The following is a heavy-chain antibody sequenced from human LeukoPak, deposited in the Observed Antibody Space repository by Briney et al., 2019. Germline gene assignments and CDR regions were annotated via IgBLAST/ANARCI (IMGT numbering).Heavy chain of an antibody. Sequence: SVKVSCKASGYTFTGYYMHWVRQAPGQGLEWMGWISAYSGNTHYSHKLQGRVTMTTDTSTSTGYMELRSLRSDDTAVYYCASGRYSSSSPHYYYYYMDVWGKGATVTVSS. CDR3: ASGRYSSSSPHYYYYYMDV. CDR1: GYTFTGYY. V-gene: IGHV1-18*04. D-gene: IGHD6-6*01. J-gene: IGHJ6*03. CDR2: ISAYSGNT.